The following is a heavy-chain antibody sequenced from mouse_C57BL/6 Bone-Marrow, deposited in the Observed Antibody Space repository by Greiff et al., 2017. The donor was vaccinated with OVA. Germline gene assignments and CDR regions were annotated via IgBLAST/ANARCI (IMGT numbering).Heavy chain of an antibody. J-gene: IGHJ4*01. CDR2: VDPNSGGT. CDR3: ARKPIYYAVDY. Sequence: QVQLQQPGAELVKPGASVKLSCKASGYTFTSYWMHWVTQRPGRGLAWIGRVDPNSGGTKYNVKFKSKATLTVDKPSSTADRQLSSLTSEDSAVSYCARKPIYYAVDYWGQGTTVTVSS. V-gene: IGHV1-72*01. CDR1: GYTFTSYW.